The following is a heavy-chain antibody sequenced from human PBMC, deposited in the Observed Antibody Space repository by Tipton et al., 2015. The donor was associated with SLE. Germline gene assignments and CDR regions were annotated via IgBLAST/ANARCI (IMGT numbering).Heavy chain of an antibody. J-gene: IGHJ5*02. V-gene: IGHV3-53*04. CDR3: AGEGQLVH. CDR2: IYSGGST. Sequence: GSLRLSCAASGFTFSSYGMNWVRQAPGKGLEWVSVIYSGGSTYYADSVKGRFTISRHNSKNTLYLQMNSLRAEDTAVYYCAGEGQLVHWGQGTLVTASS. CDR1: GFTFSSYG. D-gene: IGHD6-13*01.